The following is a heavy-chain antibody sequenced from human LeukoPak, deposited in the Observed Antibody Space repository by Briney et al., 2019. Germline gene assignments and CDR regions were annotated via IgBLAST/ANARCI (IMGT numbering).Heavy chain of an antibody. CDR2: INPSGGSS. D-gene: IGHD3-10*01. V-gene: IGHV1-46*01. J-gene: IGHJ4*02. Sequence: GASVKVSCKASGYSFTGYYMHWVRQAPGQGLEWMGIINPSGGSSSYAQRFQGRVTMTRDMSTSTVYMELSSLRSEDTAVYYCASRRDLMGPPDYWGQGTLVTVSS. CDR1: GYSFTGYY. CDR3: ASRRDLMGPPDY.